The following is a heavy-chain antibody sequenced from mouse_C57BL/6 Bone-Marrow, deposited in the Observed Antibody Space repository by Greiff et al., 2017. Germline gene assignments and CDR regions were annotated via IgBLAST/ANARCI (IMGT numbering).Heavy chain of an antibody. CDR3: ARWGWLLLYAMDY. CDR1: GYTFTSYW. V-gene: IGHV1-55*01. J-gene: IGHJ4*01. CDR2: IYPGSGST. Sequence: QVQLKQSGAELVKPGASVKMSCKASGYTFTSYWITWVKQKPGQGLEWIGDIYPGSGSTNYNEKFKSKATLTVDTSSSTAYMQLSSLTSEDSAVYYGARWGWLLLYAMDYWGQGTSVTVSS. D-gene: IGHD2-3*01.